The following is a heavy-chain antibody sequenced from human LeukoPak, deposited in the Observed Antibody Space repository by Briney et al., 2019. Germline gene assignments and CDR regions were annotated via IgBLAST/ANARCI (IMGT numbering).Heavy chain of an antibody. V-gene: IGHV4-38-2*02. CDR2: IYHSGSP. CDR1: GYSISSGYY. J-gene: IGHJ4*02. CDR3: ARGEWLLFDY. Sequence: SETLSLTCTVSGYSISSGYYWSWIRQPPGKGLDWIGSIYHSGSPYYKSSLKSRVTISVDTSKNQFSLKVNSVTAADTAVYFCARGEWLLFDYWGQGNLVTVSS. D-gene: IGHD5-12*01.